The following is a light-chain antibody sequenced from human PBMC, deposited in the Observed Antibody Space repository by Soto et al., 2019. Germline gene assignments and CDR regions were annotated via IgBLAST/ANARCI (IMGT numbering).Light chain of an antibody. V-gene: IGKV1-39*01. Sequence: DIQMTQSPSSLSASVGDRVTITCRTSQSINTYLNWYQQKPGKAPKLLIYGASSLQSGVPLRFSGSGSGTDFTLTISSLEPEDFANYYCQESYSNLWGTCGQGTKVDIK. CDR2: GAS. J-gene: IGKJ1*01. CDR3: QESYSNLWGT. CDR1: QSINTY.